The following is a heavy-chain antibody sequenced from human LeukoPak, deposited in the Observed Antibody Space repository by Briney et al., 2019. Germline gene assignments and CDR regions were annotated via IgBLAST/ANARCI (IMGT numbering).Heavy chain of an antibody. D-gene: IGHD4-17*01. CDR1: GFTFSSYS. CDR2: ISGSTNYI. V-gene: IGHV3-21*01. Sequence: GGSLRLSCAASGFTFSSYSMNWVRQAPGKGLEWVSSISGSTNYIYYADSVKGRFTISRDNAKNSLYLQMNSLRAEDTAVYYRVRAGDLGYYYYGMDVWGQGTTVTVSS. CDR3: VRAGDLGYYYYGMDV. J-gene: IGHJ6*02.